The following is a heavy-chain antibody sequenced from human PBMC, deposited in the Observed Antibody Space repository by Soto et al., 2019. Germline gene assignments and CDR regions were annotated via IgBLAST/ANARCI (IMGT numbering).Heavy chain of an antibody. J-gene: IGHJ3*01. V-gene: IGHV1-69*02. CDR1: GGTFSSYT. CDR2: IIPILGIA. D-gene: IGHD6-13*01. CDR3: ARVGGLYSSSWY. Sequence: GASVKVSCKASGGTFSSYTISWVRQAPGQGLEWMGRIIPILGIANYAQKFQGRVTITADKSTSTAYMELSSLRSEDTAVYYCARVGGLYSSSWYWGQGTMVTVSS.